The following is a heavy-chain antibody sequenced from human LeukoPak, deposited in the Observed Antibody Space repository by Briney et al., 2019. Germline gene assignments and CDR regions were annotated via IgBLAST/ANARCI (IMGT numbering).Heavy chain of an antibody. CDR2: INPSGGST. V-gene: IGHV1-46*01. D-gene: IGHD7-27*01. CDR3: ARDLDWGSEAGYYFDY. J-gene: IGHJ4*02. Sequence: ASVKVSCKASGYTFTSYYMHWVRQAPGHGLEWMGIINPSGGSTSYAQKFQGRVTMTRDMSTSTVYMELSSLRSEDTAVYYCARDLDWGSEAGYYFDYWGQGTLVTVSS. CDR1: GYTFTSYY.